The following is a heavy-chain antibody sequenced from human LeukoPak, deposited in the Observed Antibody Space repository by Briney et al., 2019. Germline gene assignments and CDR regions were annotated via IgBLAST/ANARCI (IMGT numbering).Heavy chain of an antibody. CDR3: ARVLDLSKRGLDAFDI. Sequence: SETLSLTCTVSGGSLSSYFWSWIRQPPRKGLEWIGYVYYSGSTNYNPSLKSRVTISVDTSKNQFSLKLNSATAADTAVYYWARVLDLSKRGLDAFDIWGQGTMVTVSS. D-gene: IGHD3-16*01. CDR1: GGSLSSYF. V-gene: IGHV4-59*01. J-gene: IGHJ3*02. CDR2: VYYSGST.